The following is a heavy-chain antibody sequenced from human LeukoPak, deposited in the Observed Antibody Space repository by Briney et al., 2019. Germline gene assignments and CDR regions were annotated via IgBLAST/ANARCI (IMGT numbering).Heavy chain of an antibody. J-gene: IGHJ4*02. CDR2: ISYDGSNK. V-gene: IGHV3-30-3*01. CDR1: GLTFSSYA. CDR3: ARGEMAAPENFDY. Sequence: GGSLRLSCAASGLTFSSYAMHWVRQALAKGLDWVAVISYDGSNKYYADSVKGRFTISRDNSKNTLYLQMNSLRAEDTAVYYCARGEMAAPENFDYWGQGTLVTVSS. D-gene: IGHD5-24*01.